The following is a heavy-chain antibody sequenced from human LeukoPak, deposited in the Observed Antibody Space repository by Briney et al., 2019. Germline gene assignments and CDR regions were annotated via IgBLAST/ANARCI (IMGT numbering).Heavy chain of an antibody. Sequence: GGSLRLSCTASGFTFTNHGMNWVRQAPGKGLEWVSGISPSGDIKYYADSVKGRFTISRDNSKNMLSLEVISLTADDTAVYYCARDDAWIRFGEWSQGTLVTVSS. V-gene: IGHV3-23*01. CDR3: ARDDAWIRFGE. D-gene: IGHD3-10*01. J-gene: IGHJ4*02. CDR2: ISPSGDIK. CDR1: GFTFTNHG.